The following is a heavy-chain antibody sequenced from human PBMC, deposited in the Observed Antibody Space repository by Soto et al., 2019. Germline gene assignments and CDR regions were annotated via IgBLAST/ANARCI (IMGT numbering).Heavy chain of an antibody. D-gene: IGHD3-10*01. J-gene: IGHJ4*02. CDR2: IYNDGTYS. CDR1: GFIFKMYW. Sequence: GGSLRLSCAASGFIFKMYWMHWVRQSPGKGLVWISRIYNDGTYSDYADSVRGRFTISRDNVNDTLYLQMSNLRAEDSGLYYCTRGPRPISTGTGDYWGQGTQVTVSS. V-gene: IGHV3-74*01. CDR3: TRGPRPISTGTGDY.